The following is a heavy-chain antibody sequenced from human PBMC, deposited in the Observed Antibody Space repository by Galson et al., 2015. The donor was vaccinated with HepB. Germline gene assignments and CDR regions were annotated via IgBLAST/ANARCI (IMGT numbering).Heavy chain of an antibody. D-gene: IGHD2-2*02. CDR3: ARLVPAAIGTYYYYYYMDV. CDR1: GYSFTSYW. V-gene: IGHV5-10-1*01. CDR2: TDPSDSYT. Sequence: QSGAEVKKPGESLRISCKGSGYSFTSYWISWVRQMPGKGLEWMGRTDPSDSYTNYSPSFQGHVTISADKSISTAYLQWSSLKASDTAMYYCARLVPAAIGTYYYYYYMDVWGKGTTVTVSS. J-gene: IGHJ6*03.